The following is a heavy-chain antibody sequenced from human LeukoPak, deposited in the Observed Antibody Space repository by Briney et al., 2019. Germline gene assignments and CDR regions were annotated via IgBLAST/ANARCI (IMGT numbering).Heavy chain of an antibody. CDR3: ARASPVWGTSFDY. V-gene: IGHV1-2*02. CDR1: GYTFTGYY. CDR2: INPNSGGT. J-gene: IGHJ4*02. Sequence: ASVKVSCKASGYTFTGYYMHWVRQAPGQGLEWVGWINPNSGGTNYAQKFQGRVTMTRDTSISTAYMELSRLRSDDTAVYYCARASPVWGTSFDYWGQGTLVTVSS. D-gene: IGHD3-16*01.